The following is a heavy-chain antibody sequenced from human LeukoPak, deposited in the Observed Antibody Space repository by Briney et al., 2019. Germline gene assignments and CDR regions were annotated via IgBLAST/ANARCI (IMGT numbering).Heavy chain of an antibody. CDR2: ISGNGHST. J-gene: IGHJ4*02. V-gene: IGHV3-23*01. CDR1: GFSFSSIG. D-gene: IGHD4-23*01. Sequence: GGSLRLSCAASGFSFSSIGMSWVRQAPGKGPEWVSGISGNGHSTYYADSVKGRFTISRDNSKNTLFLQMSSLRAEDTAVYHCAKTETPGFVYYWGQGTLVTVSS. CDR3: AKTETPGFVYY.